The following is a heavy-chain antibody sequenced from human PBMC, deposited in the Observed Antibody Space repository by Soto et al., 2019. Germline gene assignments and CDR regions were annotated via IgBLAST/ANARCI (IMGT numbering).Heavy chain of an antibody. Sequence: PGGSLRLSCAASGFTFSSYGMHWVRQAPSKGLEWVAVIWYDGSNKYYADSVKGRFTISRDNSKNTLYLQMNSLRAEDTAVYYCAREDYYYSYRDVGGKGTRFTVPS. CDR2: IWYDGSNK. CDR3: AREDYYYSYRDV. J-gene: IGHJ6*03. CDR1: GFTFSSYG. V-gene: IGHV3-33*01.